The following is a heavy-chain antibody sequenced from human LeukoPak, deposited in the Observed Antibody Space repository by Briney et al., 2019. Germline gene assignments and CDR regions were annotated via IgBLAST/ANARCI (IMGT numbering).Heavy chain of an antibody. Sequence: ASVKVSCKASGYTFTGYYMHWVRQAPGQGLEWMGRINPNSGGTNYAQKFQGRVTMTRDTSISTAYMELSRLRSDDTAVYYCAMLMVYASVKNAFDIWGQGTMVTVSS. CDR3: AMLMVYASVKNAFDI. CDR1: GYTFTGYY. D-gene: IGHD2-8*01. J-gene: IGHJ3*02. CDR2: INPNSGGT. V-gene: IGHV1-2*06.